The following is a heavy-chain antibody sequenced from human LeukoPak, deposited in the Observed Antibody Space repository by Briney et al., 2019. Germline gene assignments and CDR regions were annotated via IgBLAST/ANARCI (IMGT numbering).Heavy chain of an antibody. D-gene: IGHD6-13*01. J-gene: IGHJ5*02. V-gene: IGHV4-59*12. Sequence: PSETLSLTCTVSGDSIDSYYWSWIRQPPGKGLEWIGYIYYRGTTSYNPFLKSRVTISVDTSKNQFSLKLNSVTAADTAVYYCARGSIAAAEGSHWFDPWGQGTLVTVSS. CDR1: GDSIDSYY. CDR2: IYYRGTT. CDR3: ARGSIAAAEGSHWFDP.